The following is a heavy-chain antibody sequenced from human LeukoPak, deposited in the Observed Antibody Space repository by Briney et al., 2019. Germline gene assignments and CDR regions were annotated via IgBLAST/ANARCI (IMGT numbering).Heavy chain of an antibody. J-gene: IGHJ4*02. D-gene: IGHD1-26*01. Sequence: GRSLRLSCAASGFTFSSYGMHWVRQAPGKGLEWVAVIWYDGSNKYYADSVKGRFTISRDYSKNTLYLQMNSLRAEDTAVYYCARAPTSGSYYMDYWGQGTLVTVSS. CDR3: ARAPTSGSYYMDY. V-gene: IGHV3-33*01. CDR2: IWYDGSNK. CDR1: GFTFSSYG.